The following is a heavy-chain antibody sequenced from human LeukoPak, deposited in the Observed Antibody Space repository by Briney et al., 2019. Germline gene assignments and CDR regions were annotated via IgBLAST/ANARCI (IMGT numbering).Heavy chain of an antibody. Sequence: SVKVSCKASGGTFSSYAISWVRQAPGQGLEWMGRIIPILGIANYAQKFQGRATITADKSTSTAYMELSSLRSEDTAVYYCAREGRSHYYYYYYGMDVWGQGTTVTVSS. J-gene: IGHJ6*02. D-gene: IGHD2-15*01. CDR2: IIPILGIA. CDR3: AREGRSHYYYYYYGMDV. CDR1: GGTFSSYA. V-gene: IGHV1-69*04.